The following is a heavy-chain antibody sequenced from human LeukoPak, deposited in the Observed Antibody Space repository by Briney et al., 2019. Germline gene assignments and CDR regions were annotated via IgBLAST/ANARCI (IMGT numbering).Heavy chain of an antibody. CDR1: GGSFSGYY. D-gene: IGHD1-26*01. Sequence: SETLSLTCAVYGGSFSGYYWSWIRQPPGKGLEWIGEINHSGRTNYNPSLKSRVTISVDTSKNQFSLKLSSVTAADTAVYYCARGAIAARLSGSYYGKYWFDPWGQGTLVTVSS. CDR3: ARGAIAARLSGSYYGKYWFDP. CDR2: INHSGRT. V-gene: IGHV4-34*01. J-gene: IGHJ5*02.